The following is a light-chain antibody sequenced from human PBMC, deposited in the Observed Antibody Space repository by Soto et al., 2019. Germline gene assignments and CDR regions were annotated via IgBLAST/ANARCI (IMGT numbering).Light chain of an antibody. CDR2: EVS. J-gene: IGLJ2*01. CDR1: SSDVGGYNY. CDR3: SSYTSSSTLGVV. Sequence: QAVVTQPASVSGSPGQSITISCTGTSSDVGGYNYVSWYQQHPGKALKLMIYEVSNRPSGVSNRFSGSKSGNTASLTISGLQAEDEADYYCSSYTSSSTLGVVFGGGTKLTVL. V-gene: IGLV2-14*01.